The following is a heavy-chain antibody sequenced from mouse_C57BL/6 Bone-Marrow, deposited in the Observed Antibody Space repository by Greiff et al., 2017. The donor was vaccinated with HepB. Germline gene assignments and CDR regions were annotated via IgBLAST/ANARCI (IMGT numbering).Heavy chain of an antibody. D-gene: IGHD2-4*01. J-gene: IGHJ4*01. CDR3: ANYDYYGYAMDY. CDR2: IDPSDSYT. CDR1: GYTFTSYW. V-gene: IGHV1-50*01. Sequence: VQLQQPGAELVKPGASVKLSCKASGYTFTSYWMQWVKQRPGQGLEWIGEIDPSDSYTNYNQKFKGKATLTVDTSSSTAYMPLRSLTSEDSAVYYCANYDYYGYAMDYWGQGTSVTVSS.